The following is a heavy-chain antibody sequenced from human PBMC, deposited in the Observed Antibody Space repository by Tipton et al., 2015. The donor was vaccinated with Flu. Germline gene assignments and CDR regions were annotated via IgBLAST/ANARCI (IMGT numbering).Heavy chain of an antibody. D-gene: IGHD6-19*01. V-gene: IGHV3-7*01. CDR1: GFSFSTYW. Sequence: SLRLSCAASGFSFSTYWMTWVRQAPGKGLEWVANINTEHGGSEKNYVDSVKGRFDISRDNAKNSLYLNMNSLRVEDTAVYSCAKVIPELVAGLDSWGQGTLVTVSS. J-gene: IGHJ4*02. CDR2: INTEHGGSEK. CDR3: AKVIPELVAGLDS.